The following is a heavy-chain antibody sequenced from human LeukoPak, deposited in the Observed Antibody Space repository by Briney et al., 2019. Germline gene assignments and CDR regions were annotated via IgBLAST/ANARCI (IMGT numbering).Heavy chain of an antibody. D-gene: IGHD6-13*01. Sequence: GGSLRLSCAASGFTLSSSGMTWVRQTPGKGLEWVSAITESGRDTYYVDSVKGRSTISRDNAKNSLYLQMNSLRAEDTAVYYCARDRVRRRVLAAAGELDYWGQGTLVTVSS. CDR3: ARDRVRRRVLAAAGELDY. V-gene: IGHV3-21*01. CDR1: GFTLSSSG. J-gene: IGHJ4*02. CDR2: ITESGRDT.